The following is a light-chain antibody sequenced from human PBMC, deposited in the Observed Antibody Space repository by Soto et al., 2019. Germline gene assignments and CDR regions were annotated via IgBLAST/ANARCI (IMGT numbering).Light chain of an antibody. V-gene: IGLV3-21*02. CDR3: QVWDSSGDHWV. CDR2: DDS. Sequence: SYELTQPPSVSVAPGQTARITCGGNNIGSKSVHWYQQKPGQAPVLVVSDDSDRPSGIPERFSGSNSGNTATLTISRVEAGDEADYFCQVWDSSGDHWVFGGVTKLTVL. J-gene: IGLJ3*02. CDR1: NIGSKS.